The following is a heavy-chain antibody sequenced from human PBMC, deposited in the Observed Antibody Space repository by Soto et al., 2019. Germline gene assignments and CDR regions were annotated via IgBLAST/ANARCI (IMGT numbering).Heavy chain of an antibody. D-gene: IGHD1-26*01. CDR3: ATNKRNSASLDP. CDR2: IKSQTSGATT. J-gene: IGHJ6*02. V-gene: IGHV3-15*07. CDR1: GFTFSNVW. Sequence: PGGSLRLSCAASGFTFSNVWMNWVRQAPGKGLEWVGRIKSQTSGATTDYAAPVKARFIISRDDSRNALYLQMTSLKIDDTGVYYCATNKRNSASLDPWGPGTTVTVSS.